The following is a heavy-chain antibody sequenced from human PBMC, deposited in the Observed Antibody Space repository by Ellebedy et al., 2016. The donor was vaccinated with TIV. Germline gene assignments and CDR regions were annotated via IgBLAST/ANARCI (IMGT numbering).Heavy chain of an antibody. CDR1: GDSINGYY. D-gene: IGHD3-3*01. CDR2: IYYIGTT. Sequence: MPSETLSLTCTVSGDSINGYYWSRIRQPPGKGLEYIGHIYYIGTTNYNPSLTIRVTISVDTSKNQVSLKLRSLTAPHSAVYFCARQGPYDFDLDYWGQGILVTVSS. V-gene: IGHV4-59*08. J-gene: IGHJ4*02. CDR3: ARQGPYDFDLDY.